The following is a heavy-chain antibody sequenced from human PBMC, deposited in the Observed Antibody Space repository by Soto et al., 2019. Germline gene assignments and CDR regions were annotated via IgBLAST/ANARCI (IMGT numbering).Heavy chain of an antibody. D-gene: IGHD5-12*01. CDR3: ARQRGDGYKPGHWYFDL. CDR1: GGSISSSSYY. CDR2: IYYSGST. J-gene: IGHJ2*01. Sequence: QLQLQESGPGLVKPSETLSLTCTVSGGSISSSSYYWGWIRQPPGKGLEWIGSIYYSGSTYYNPSLKSRVPISGDTSKNQFSLKLSSVTAADTAVYYCARQRGDGYKPGHWYFDLWGRGTLVTVSS. V-gene: IGHV4-39*01.